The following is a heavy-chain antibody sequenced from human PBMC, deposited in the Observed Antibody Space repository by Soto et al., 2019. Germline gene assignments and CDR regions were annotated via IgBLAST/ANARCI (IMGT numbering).Heavy chain of an antibody. V-gene: IGHV4-61*01. D-gene: IGHD3-16*02. CDR3: ARGNGYFDYVWGSYRSFRSFDP. J-gene: IGHJ5*02. CDR1: GGSDSSGSYY. Sequence: PSETLSLTCTVSGGSDSSGSYYWSWIRQPPGKGLEWIGYIYYSGSTNYNPSLKSRVTISVDTSKNQFSLKLSSATAADTAVYYCARGNGYFDYVWGSYRSFRSFDPWGQGTLVTVSS. CDR2: IYYSGST.